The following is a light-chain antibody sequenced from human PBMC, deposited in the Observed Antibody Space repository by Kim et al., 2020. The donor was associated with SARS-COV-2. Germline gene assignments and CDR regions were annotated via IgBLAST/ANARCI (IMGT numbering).Light chain of an antibody. CDR3: QQYGSSPPYT. J-gene: IGKJ2*01. CDR2: GAS. Sequence: EIVLTQSPGTLSLSAGDRATLSCRASLSVSSSYLAWYQQKPGQAPRLLIYGASSRATGIPDRFSGSGSGTDFTLTISRLEPEDFAVYYCQQYGSSPPYTFGQGTKLEI. CDR1: LSVSSSY. V-gene: IGKV3-20*01.